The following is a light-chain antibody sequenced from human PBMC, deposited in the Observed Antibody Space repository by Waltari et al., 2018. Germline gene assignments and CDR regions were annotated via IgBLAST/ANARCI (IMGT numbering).Light chain of an antibody. CDR3: GAWDSSLGVGV. CDR1: TPNIGNNY. CDR2: EDY. V-gene: IGLV1-51*01. J-gene: IGLJ3*02. Sequence: QSVLTQPPSVSAAPGQKVSISCSGSTPNIGNNYVSWYQKFPGTAPKLLIYEDYRRPSGMPDRFSGSKSGASATLDITGLQTGDEADYYCGAWDSSLGVGVLGGGTRVTVL.